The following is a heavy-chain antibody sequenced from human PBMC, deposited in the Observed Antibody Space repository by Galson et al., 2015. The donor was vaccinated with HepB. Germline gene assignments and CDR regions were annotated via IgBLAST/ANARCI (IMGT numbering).Heavy chain of an antibody. CDR3: AKAPIVLMVYALFDY. D-gene: IGHD2-8*01. Sequence: SLRLSCAASGFTFSSYAMSWVRQAPGKGLEWVSAISGSGGSTYYADSVKGRFTISRDNPKNTLYLQMNSLRAEDAAVYYCAKAPIVLMVYALFDYWGQGTLVTVSS. CDR2: ISGSGGST. CDR1: GFTFSSYA. V-gene: IGHV3-23*01. J-gene: IGHJ4*02.